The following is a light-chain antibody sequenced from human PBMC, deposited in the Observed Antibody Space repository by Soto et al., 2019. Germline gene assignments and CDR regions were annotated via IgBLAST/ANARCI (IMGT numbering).Light chain of an antibody. CDR1: QSLLHSNGHYF. CDR2: LAS. J-gene: IGKJ1*01. Sequence: DIVMTQSPLSLPVTPGEPASISCRSSQSLLHSNGHYFLDWYLQKPGQSPHLLVYLASYRASGVTDRFSGSGSGTNFALKISGVGADDVGIYYCMQALQTPWTFGTGTKVEI. CDR3: MQALQTPWT. V-gene: IGKV2-28*01.